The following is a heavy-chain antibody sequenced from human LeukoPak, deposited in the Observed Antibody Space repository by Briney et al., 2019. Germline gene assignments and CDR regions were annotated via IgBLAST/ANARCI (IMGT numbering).Heavy chain of an antibody. CDR3: ARVRGNVDTAMVTLDY. V-gene: IGHV3-20*04. D-gene: IGHD5-18*01. Sequence: PGGSLRLSCEASGFTFDDYGMSWVRQAPGQGLEWVSGINWNGGSTGYADSVKGRFAISRDNAKNSLYLQMNSLRAEDTALYYCARVRGNVDTAMVTLDYWGQGTLVTVSS. J-gene: IGHJ4*02. CDR2: INWNGGST. CDR1: GFTFDDYG.